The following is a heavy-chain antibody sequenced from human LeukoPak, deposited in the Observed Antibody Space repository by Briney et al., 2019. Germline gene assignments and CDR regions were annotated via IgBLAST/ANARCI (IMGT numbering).Heavy chain of an antibody. J-gene: IGHJ6*02. CDR3: ARDAGSSSVWDV. V-gene: IGHV4-59*01. Sequence: SSETLSLTCTVSGGSISSYYWSWIRQPPGKGLEWIGDIYYSGSTNYNPSLKSRVTISVDTSKNQFSLKLSSVTAADTAVYYRARDAGSSSVWDVWGQGTTVTVSS. D-gene: IGHD6-13*01. CDR2: IYYSGST. CDR1: GGSISSYY.